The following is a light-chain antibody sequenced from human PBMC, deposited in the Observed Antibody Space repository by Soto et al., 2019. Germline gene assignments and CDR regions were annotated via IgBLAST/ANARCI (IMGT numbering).Light chain of an antibody. CDR3: QSYDSSLSGPWV. V-gene: IGLV1-40*01. CDR1: SSNIGAGYD. J-gene: IGLJ1*01. Sequence: QSVLTQPPSVSGAPGQRVTISYTGSSSNIGAGYDVHWYQQLPGTAPKLLIYGNSNRPSGVPDRFSGSKSGTSASLAITGLQAEDEADYYCQSYDSSLSGPWVFGTGTKLTVL. CDR2: GNS.